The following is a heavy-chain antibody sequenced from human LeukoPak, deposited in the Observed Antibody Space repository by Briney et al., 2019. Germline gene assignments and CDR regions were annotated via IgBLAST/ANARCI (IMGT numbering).Heavy chain of an antibody. CDR1: GFTFSSYA. CDR2: INSDGSST. D-gene: IGHD3-10*01. Sequence: GGSLRLSCAASGFTFSSYAMSWVRQAPGKGLVWVARINSDGSSTSYADSVKGRFTISRDNAKNSLYLQMNSLRAEDTAVYYCARYYYGSGSSYNWFDPWGQGTLVTVSS. V-gene: IGHV3-74*01. J-gene: IGHJ5*02. CDR3: ARYYYGSGSSYNWFDP.